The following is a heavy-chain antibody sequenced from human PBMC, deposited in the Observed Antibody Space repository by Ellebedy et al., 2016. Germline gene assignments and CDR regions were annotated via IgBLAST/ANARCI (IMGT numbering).Heavy chain of an antibody. CDR2: IIPSSGAT. CDR1: RYTFTNYY. Sequence: ASVKVSXKASRYTFTNYYMHWTRQAPGQGLEWMGIIIPSSGATNYAQKFQGRVAMTRDTSTTTVYMELSSLMSDDTAVYFCAREIPRSMYFDYWGPGTLVTVSS. J-gene: IGHJ4*02. CDR3: AREIPRSMYFDY. V-gene: IGHV1-46*01.